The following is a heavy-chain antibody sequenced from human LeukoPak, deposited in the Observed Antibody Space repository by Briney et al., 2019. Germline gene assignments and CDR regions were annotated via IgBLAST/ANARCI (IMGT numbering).Heavy chain of an antibody. V-gene: IGHV4-39*07. D-gene: IGHD2-15*01. J-gene: IGHJ4*02. CDR1: GGSISSSSYY. CDR2: IYYSGST. Sequence: SETLSLTCTVSGGSISSSSYYWGWLRQPPGKGLEWFGSIYYSGSTYYNPSLKSRVTISVDTSKNQFSLKLSSVTAADTAVYYCARDGGCSGGSCSRIDFDYWGQGTLVTVSS. CDR3: ARDGGCSGGSCSRIDFDY.